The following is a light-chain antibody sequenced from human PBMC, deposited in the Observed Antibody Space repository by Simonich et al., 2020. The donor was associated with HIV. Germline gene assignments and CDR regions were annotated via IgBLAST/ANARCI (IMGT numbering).Light chain of an antibody. CDR2: ASS. CDR3: QQFFSTPWT. V-gene: IGKV1-NL1*01. CDR1: QGISSA. J-gene: IGKJ1*01. Sequence: IQLTQSPSSLSASVGDRVTITCRASQGISSALAWYQQKPGKAPKLLLSASSRLESGVPSRFSGSGSGTDYTLTISSLQPEDFATYYCQQFFSTPWTFGQGTKVEIK.